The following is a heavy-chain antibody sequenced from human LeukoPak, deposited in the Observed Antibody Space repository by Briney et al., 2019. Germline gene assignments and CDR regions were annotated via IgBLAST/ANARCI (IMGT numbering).Heavy chain of an antibody. V-gene: IGHV4-39*07. D-gene: IGHD2-15*01. CDR3: ARMRGGGIGYSNYMDV. Sequence: SETLSLTCTVSGVSISSSSYYWGWIRQPPGKGLEWIGSIYYSGNTYYNPSLKSRVTMSVDTSKNQFSLKLTSVTAADAAVYYCARMRGGGIGYSNYMDVWGKGTTVIVSS. CDR2: IYYSGNT. CDR1: GVSISSSSYY. J-gene: IGHJ6*03.